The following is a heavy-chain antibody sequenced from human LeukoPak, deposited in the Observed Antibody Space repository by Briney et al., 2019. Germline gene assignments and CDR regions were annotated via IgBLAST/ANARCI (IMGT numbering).Heavy chain of an antibody. Sequence: PSETLSLTCTVSGGSISSGSYYWRWIRQPAGKGLEWIGRIYTSGRTNYNPSLKSRVTISVDTSKNQFSLKLSSVTAADTAVYYCARVVYSGYDFRGAMDVWGKGTTVTVSS. V-gene: IGHV4-61*02. CDR3: ARVVYSGYDFRGAMDV. J-gene: IGHJ6*03. CDR1: GGSISSGSYY. D-gene: IGHD5-12*01. CDR2: IYTSGRT.